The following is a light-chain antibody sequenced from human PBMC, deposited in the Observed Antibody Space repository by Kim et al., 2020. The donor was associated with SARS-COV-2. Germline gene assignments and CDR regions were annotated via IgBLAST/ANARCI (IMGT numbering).Light chain of an antibody. CDR3: ATWDDSLNAWV. V-gene: IGLV1-44*01. J-gene: IGLJ3*02. Sequence: GQRVTISCSGGNSNIGANTVNWYQQIPGTAPKLLIYANDRRPSGVPDRFSVSQSGTSASLAISGLQSEDEADYYCATWDDSLNAWVFGGGTQLTVL. CDR1: NSNIGANT. CDR2: AND.